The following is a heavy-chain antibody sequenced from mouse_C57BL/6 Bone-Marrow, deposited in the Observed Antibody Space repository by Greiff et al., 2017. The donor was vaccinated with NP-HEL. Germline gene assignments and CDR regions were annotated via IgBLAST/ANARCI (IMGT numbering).Heavy chain of an antibody. CDR1: GFTFSDYY. CDR2: INYDGSST. V-gene: IGHV5-16*01. D-gene: IGHD2-4*01. J-gene: IGHJ4*01. CDR3: AREGGLRRRTYAMDY. Sequence: EVKLVESEGGLVQPGSSMKLSCTASGFTFSDYYMAWVRQVPETGLEWVANINYDGSSTSYLDSLTSRFIISRDNAKNILYLQMRSLKSDDTATYYCAREGGLRRRTYAMDYWGQGTSVTVSS.